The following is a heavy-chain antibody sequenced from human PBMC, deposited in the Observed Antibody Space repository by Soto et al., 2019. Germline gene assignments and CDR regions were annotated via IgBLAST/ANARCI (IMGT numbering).Heavy chain of an antibody. CDR2: INHRGST. CDR3: ATTLPPPRGYSGYDFSN. V-gene: IGHV4-34*01. D-gene: IGHD5-12*01. Sequence: SETLSLTCAVYDGSFSGYYWSWIRQPPGKGLEWIGEINHRGSTNYNPSLTSRVTISLDTATSQFSLKLSSVTAADTAVYYCATTLPPPRGYSGYDFSNWGQGTLVTVSS. J-gene: IGHJ4*02. CDR1: DGSFSGYY.